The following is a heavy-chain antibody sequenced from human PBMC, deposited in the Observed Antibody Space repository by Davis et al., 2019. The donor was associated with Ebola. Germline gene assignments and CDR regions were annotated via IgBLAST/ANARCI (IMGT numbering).Heavy chain of an antibody. CDR2: IYSGGST. J-gene: IGHJ4*02. V-gene: IGHV3-66*01. CDR3: AREKRGGGRADYYFDY. CDR1: GFTVSSNY. Sequence: GGSLRLSCAASGFTVSSNYMSWVRQAPGKGLEWVSVIYSGGSTYYADSVKGRFTISRDNSKNTLYLQMNSLRAEDTAVYYCAREKRGGGRADYYFDYWGQGTLVTVSS. D-gene: IGHD2-15*01.